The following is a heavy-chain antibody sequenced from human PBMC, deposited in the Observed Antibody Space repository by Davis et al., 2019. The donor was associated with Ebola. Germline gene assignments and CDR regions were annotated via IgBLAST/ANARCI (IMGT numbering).Heavy chain of an antibody. D-gene: IGHD5-12*01. CDR2: IYSGDSDT. Sequence: GESLKISCKGSGYSFTNYWIAWVRQMPGKGPEWMGIIYSGDSDTRYSPSFEGQVTISVDRSINTAHLHWSSLKASDTAMYYCARILDIEGYWGQGTLVTVSS. CDR3: ARILDIEGY. CDR1: GYSFTNYW. J-gene: IGHJ4*02. V-gene: IGHV5-51*01.